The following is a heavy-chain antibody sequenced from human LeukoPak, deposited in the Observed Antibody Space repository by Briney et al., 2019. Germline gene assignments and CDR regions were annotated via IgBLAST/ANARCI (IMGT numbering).Heavy chain of an antibody. J-gene: IGHJ4*02. D-gene: IGHD6-13*01. V-gene: IGHV4-59*01. Sequence: PSETLSLTCTVSGGSISSYYWSWIRQPPGKGLEWIGYISYTGSMNYNPSLKSRVTMSVDTSKNQFSLKLTSVTAADTAVYYCARDRPGDSSLDYWGQGTLVTVSS. CDR1: GGSISSYY. CDR2: ISYTGSM. CDR3: ARDRPGDSSLDY.